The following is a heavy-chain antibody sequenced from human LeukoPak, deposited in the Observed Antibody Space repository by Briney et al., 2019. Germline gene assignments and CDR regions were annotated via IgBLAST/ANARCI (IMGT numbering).Heavy chain of an antibody. CDR3: ARDRVGSGWPRPFYFEF. CDR1: GYTFTGYY. Sequence: GASVTVSCQPSGYTFTGYYLHWVRQAPGQGLEWMGWMNPNTGATIYAQKFQGRATLTRDTSISTAYMELTSLRSDDTAIYYCARDRVGSGWPRPFYFEFWGQGTLVSVSS. V-gene: IGHV1-2*02. D-gene: IGHD6-19*01. CDR2: MNPNTGAT. J-gene: IGHJ4*02.